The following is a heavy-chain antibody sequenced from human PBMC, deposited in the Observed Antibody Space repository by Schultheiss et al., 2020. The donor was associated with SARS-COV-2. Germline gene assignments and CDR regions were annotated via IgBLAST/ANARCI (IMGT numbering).Heavy chain of an antibody. CDR1: GFTFSSYD. V-gene: IGHV3-7*03. CDR3: ARDQPSGEYGTGLWRRDYYYYYYMDV. Sequence: GGSLRLSCAASGFTFSSYDMHWVRQATGKGLVWVANIKQDGSEKYYVDSVKGRFTISRDNAKNSLYLQMNSLRVEDTAVYYCARDQPSGEYGTGLWRRDYYYYYYMDVWGKGTTVTVSS. D-gene: IGHD3-16*01. J-gene: IGHJ6*03. CDR2: IKQDGSEK.